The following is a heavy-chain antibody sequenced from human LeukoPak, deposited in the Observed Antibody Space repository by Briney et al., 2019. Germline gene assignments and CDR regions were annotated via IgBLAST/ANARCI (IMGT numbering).Heavy chain of an antibody. D-gene: IGHD6-25*01. CDR2: INHSGST. CDR1: GGSFSGYY. CDR3: ARQSTIAAAKIDP. Sequence: SETLSLTCAVYGGSFSGYYWSWIRQPPGKGLEWIGEINHSGSTNYNPSLKSRVTISVDTSKNQFSLKLSSVTAADTAIYYCARQSTIAAAKIDPWGQGSLVTVSS. V-gene: IGHV4-34*01. J-gene: IGHJ5*02.